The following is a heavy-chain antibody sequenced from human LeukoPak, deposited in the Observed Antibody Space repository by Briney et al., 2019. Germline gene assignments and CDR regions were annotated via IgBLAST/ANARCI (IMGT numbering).Heavy chain of an antibody. CDR3: ARAVGPFDI. CDR2: IWYDGSIK. J-gene: IGHJ3*02. Sequence: GGSLRLSCAASGFTVSSYYMSWVRQAPGKGLEWVAVIWYDGSIKYYADSVKGRFTISRDNSKNTLYLQMNSLRAEDTAVYYCARAVGPFDIWGQGTIVIVSS. CDR1: GFTVSSYY. V-gene: IGHV3-33*08. D-gene: IGHD3-16*01.